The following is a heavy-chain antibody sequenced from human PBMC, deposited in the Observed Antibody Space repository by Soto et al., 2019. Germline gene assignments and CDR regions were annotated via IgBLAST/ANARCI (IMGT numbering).Heavy chain of an antibody. V-gene: IGHV1-69*12. CDR2: IIPIFGTA. D-gene: IGHD3-9*01. CDR3: ARGSVLRYFDWSPHYYYYGMDV. CDR1: GGTFSSYA. Sequence: QVQLVQSGAEVKKPGSSVKVSCKASGGTFSSYAISWVRQAPGQGLEWMGGIIPIFGTANYAQKFQGRVTITADESTXTXXXEXXSLRSEDTAVYYCARGSVLRYFDWSPHYYYYGMDVWGQGTTVTVSS. J-gene: IGHJ6*02.